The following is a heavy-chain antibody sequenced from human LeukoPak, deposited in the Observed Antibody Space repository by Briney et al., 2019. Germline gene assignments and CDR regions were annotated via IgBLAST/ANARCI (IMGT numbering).Heavy chain of an antibody. J-gene: IGHJ3*02. CDR3: ARDRRVGATWSVGAFDI. CDR2: ISSSGDSI. CDR1: GFSLTTYE. V-gene: IGHV3-48*03. D-gene: IGHD1-26*01. Sequence: GGSLRLSCAASGFSLTTYEMNWVRQAPGKGLGWVSYISSSGDSIYYADSVKGRFTISRDNAKNSLSLQMNSLSAEDTAIYYCARDRRVGATWSVGAFDIWGQGTTVTVSS.